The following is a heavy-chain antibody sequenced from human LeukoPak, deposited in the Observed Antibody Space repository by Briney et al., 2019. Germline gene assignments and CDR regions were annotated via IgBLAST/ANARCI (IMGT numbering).Heavy chain of an antibody. V-gene: IGHV6-1*01. CDR2: TYYRSKWYS. Sequence: SQTLSLTCAISGDSVSSSSAAWNWIRQSPSRGLEWLGRTYYRSKWYSDYAVSVKSRMTINPDTSKNQFSLKLSSVTAADTAVYYCARVCMGAARPYNWFDPWGQGTLVTVSS. CDR3: ARVCMGAARPYNWFDP. J-gene: IGHJ5*02. CDR1: GDSVSSSSAA. D-gene: IGHD6-6*01.